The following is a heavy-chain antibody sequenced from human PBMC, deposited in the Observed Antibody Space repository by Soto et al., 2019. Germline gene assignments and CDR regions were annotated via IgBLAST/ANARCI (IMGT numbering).Heavy chain of an antibody. CDR1: GGSISSGGYS. D-gene: IGHD4-17*01. V-gene: IGHV4-61*08. J-gene: IGHJ4*02. CDR2: IYYSGST. Sequence: SETLSVTCTVSGGSISSGGYSWSWIRQPPGKGLEWIGYIYYSGSTNYNPSLKSRVTISVDTSKNQFSLKLSSVTAADTAVYYCARRYGDCFDYWGQGTLVTVSS. CDR3: ARRYGDCFDY.